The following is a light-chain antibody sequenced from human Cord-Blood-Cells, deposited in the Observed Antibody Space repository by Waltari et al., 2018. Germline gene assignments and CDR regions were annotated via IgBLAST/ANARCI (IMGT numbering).Light chain of an antibody. Sequence: DIQMTQSPSSLSASVGDRVTITCRASQSIISYLNWYQQKPGKAPKLLIYAASSLQSGVPSRFSGSGNWTDFNLTISSPQPEDFATYYCQQSYSTPRTFRPGTKVEIK. J-gene: IGKJ1*01. CDR3: QQSYSTPRT. V-gene: IGKV1-39*01. CDR1: QSIISY. CDR2: AAS.